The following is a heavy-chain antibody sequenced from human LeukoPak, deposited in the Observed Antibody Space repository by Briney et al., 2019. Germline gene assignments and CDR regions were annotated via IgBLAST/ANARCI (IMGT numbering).Heavy chain of an antibody. CDR3: ARDGRGAEVDF. D-gene: IGHD3-10*01. CDR2: IYHSGST. V-gene: IGHV4-38-2*02. J-gene: IGHJ4*02. Sequence: SETLSLTCAVSGHSISTGYYWGWIRQLPGKALEWIGSIYHSGSTYYNPSLKSRATISVDTSKNQFSLKLSSVTAADTAVYYCARDGRGAEVDFWGQGTLVTVSS. CDR1: GHSISTGYY.